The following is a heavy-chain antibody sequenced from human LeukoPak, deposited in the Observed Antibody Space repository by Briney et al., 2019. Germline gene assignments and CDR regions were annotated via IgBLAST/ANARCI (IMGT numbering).Heavy chain of an antibody. CDR1: GYTFTDYY. CDR3: ARVVVPAGGGVVDY. CDR2: INSNSGGT. Sequence: GASVKVSCKAPGYTFTDYYMHWVRQAPGQGLEWMGWINSNSGGTNYAQKFQGRVTMTRDTSISTVYMELSSLRSDDTAVYYCARVVVPAGGGVVDYWGQGTLVTVSS. J-gene: IGHJ4*02. V-gene: IGHV1-2*02. D-gene: IGHD3-16*01.